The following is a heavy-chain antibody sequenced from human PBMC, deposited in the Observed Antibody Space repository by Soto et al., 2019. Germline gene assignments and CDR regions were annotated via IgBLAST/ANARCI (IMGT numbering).Heavy chain of an antibody. CDR1: GYTFTSYA. V-gene: IGHV1-3*01. J-gene: IGHJ4*02. Sequence: ASVKVSCKASGYTFTSYAMHWVRQAPGQRLEWIGWINAGNGNTKYSQKFQGRVTITRDTSASTAYMELSSLRSEDTAVYYCARVSGYYLPDYWGQGTLVTVSS. CDR2: INAGNGNT. CDR3: ARVSGYYLPDY. D-gene: IGHD5-12*01.